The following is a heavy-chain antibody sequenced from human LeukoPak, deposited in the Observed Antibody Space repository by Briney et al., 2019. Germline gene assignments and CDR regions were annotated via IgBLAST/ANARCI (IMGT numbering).Heavy chain of an antibody. V-gene: IGHV4-59*01. D-gene: IGHD3-9*01. J-gene: IGHJ5*02. CDR2: IYYSGRT. CDR3: ARDSRRYFESNWFDP. CDR1: GGSISTYY. Sequence: SETLSLTCTVSGGSISTYYWNWIRQPPGKGLEWIGYIYYSGRTNYNPSLKSRVSISIDTSKNQFSLKLSSVTAADTAVYYCARDSRRYFESNWFDPWGQGTLVTVSS.